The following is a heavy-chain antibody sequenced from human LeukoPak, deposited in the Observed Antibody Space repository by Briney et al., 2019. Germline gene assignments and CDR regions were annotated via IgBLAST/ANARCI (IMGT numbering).Heavy chain of an antibody. CDR2: IKQDGSEK. D-gene: IGHD1-26*01. V-gene: IGHV3-7*01. Sequence: GGSLRLSCAVSGFTFSSNWMSWVRQAPGKGLEWVANIKQDGSEKYYVDSVKGRFTISRDNAKNSLYLQMNSLRAEDTAEYYCAKLRVGAIDYWGQGTLVTVSS. J-gene: IGHJ4*02. CDR1: GFTFSSNW. CDR3: AKLRVGAIDY.